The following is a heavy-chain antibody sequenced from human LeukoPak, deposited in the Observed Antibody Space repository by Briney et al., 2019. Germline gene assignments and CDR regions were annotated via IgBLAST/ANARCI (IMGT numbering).Heavy chain of an antibody. CDR1: GGTFSSYA. V-gene: IGHV1-69*13. D-gene: IGHD3-10*01. CDR2: IIPISGTA. J-gene: IGHJ4*02. CDR3: ARDYYGSGSYYKPFDY. Sequence: ASVKVSCKASGGTFSSYAISWVRQAPGQGLEWMGGIIPISGTANYAQKFQGRVTITADESTSTAYMELSSLRSEDTAVYYCARDYYGSGSYYKPFDYWGQGTLVTVSS.